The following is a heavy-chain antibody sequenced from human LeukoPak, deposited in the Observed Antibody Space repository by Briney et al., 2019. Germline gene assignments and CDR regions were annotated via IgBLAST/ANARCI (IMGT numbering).Heavy chain of an antibody. J-gene: IGHJ4*02. CDR1: GFTFSSYE. Sequence: GGSLRLSCAASGFTFSSYEMNWVRQAPGKGLEWVSSISSSSSYIYYADSVKGRFTISRDNAKNSLYLQMNSLRAEDTAVYYCARGGAMVRGVISDPFDYWGQGTPVTVSS. CDR3: ARGGAMVRGVISDPFDY. D-gene: IGHD3-10*01. V-gene: IGHV3-21*01. CDR2: ISSSSSYI.